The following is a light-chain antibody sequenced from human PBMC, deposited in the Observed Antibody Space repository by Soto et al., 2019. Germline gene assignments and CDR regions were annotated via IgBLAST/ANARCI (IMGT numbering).Light chain of an antibody. V-gene: IGKV1-39*01. J-gene: IGKJ1*01. CDR3: QQNYKNPKT. Sequence: DIQMTQSPSSLSASVGERVIITCRASETIGRYLDWYQQRPGKAPRLLIHDAASMQSGVPSRFSGSGSGTDFTLTISSLQPEDFATYYCQQNYKNPKTFGQGTKVDIK. CDR2: DAA. CDR1: ETIGRY.